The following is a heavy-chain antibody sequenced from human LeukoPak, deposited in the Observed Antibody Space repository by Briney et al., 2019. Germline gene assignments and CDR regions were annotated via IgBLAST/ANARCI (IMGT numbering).Heavy chain of an antibody. Sequence: ASVKVSCKASGYTFTGYYMHWVRQAPGQGLEWMGWINPNSGGTNYAQKFQGRVTMTRDTSISTAYMELSRLRSDDTAVYYCARPLYDFWSGYLCYWGQGTLVTVSS. J-gene: IGHJ4*02. CDR3: ARPLYDFWSGYLCY. CDR2: INPNSGGT. D-gene: IGHD3-3*01. CDR1: GYTFTGYY. V-gene: IGHV1-2*02.